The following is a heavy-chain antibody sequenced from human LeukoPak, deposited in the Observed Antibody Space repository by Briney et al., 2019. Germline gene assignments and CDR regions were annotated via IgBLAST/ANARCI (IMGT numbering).Heavy chain of an antibody. D-gene: IGHD6-13*01. CDR1: GFTFSSYW. CDR2: IKQDGSEK. J-gene: IGHJ4*02. Sequence: PGGSLRLSCAASGFTFSSYWMSWVRQAPGKGLEWVANIKQDGSEKYYVDSVKGRFTTSRDNAKNSLYLQMNSLRAEDTAVYYCARGVGIAAAGYFDYWGQGTLVTVSS. V-gene: IGHV3-7*01. CDR3: ARGVGIAAAGYFDY.